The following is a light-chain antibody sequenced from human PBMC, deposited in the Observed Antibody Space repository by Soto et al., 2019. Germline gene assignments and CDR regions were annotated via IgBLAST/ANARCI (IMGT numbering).Light chain of an antibody. Sequence: EIVMTQSPATLFVSPGERATLSCRASQTVSDDLAWYQQKPGKAPRLLIYGASTRATDIPARFSGGGSGTEFTLTISSLQSEDSPIYYCHQYHDWPPITFGPGTKVNI. V-gene: IGKV3-15*01. J-gene: IGKJ3*01. CDR2: GAS. CDR3: HQYHDWPPIT. CDR1: QTVSDD.